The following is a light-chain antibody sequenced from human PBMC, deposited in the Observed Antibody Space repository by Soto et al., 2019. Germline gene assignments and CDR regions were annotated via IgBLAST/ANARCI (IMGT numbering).Light chain of an antibody. CDR2: EVS. J-gene: IGLJ3*02. V-gene: IGLV2-8*01. Sequence: QAVLTQPPSASGSPGQSVTISCAGTSSDVGGYDHVSWYQQHPGKAPKLMIYEVSKRPSWVPDRFSASKSGDTASLTVSGLQADDEAVYYCSSYSGIKIGVFGGGTKLTVL. CDR3: SSYSGIKIGV. CDR1: SSDVGGYDH.